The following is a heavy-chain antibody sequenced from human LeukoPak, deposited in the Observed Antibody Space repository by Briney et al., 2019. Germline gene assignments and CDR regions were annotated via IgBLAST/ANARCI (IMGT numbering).Heavy chain of an antibody. V-gene: IGHV1-2*02. J-gene: IGHJ4*02. CDR2: INPNSGGT. D-gene: IGHD5-24*01. CDR1: GNTFTSYD. CDR3: ASTDRDGYTPYDY. Sequence: ASVKVSCKASGNTFTSYDINWVRQAPGQGLAWMGWINPNSGGTNYAQKFQGRVTMTRDTSISTAYMELSRLRSDDTAVYYCASTDRDGYTPYDYWGQGTLVTVSS.